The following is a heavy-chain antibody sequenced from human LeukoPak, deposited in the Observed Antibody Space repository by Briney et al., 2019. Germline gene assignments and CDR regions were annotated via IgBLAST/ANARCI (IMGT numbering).Heavy chain of an antibody. V-gene: IGHV3-53*01. Sequence: GGSLRLSCAASGFTVSSNYMSWVRQAPGKGLEWVSVIYSGGSTYYADSVKGRFTISRDNSKNTLYLQMNSLRAEDTAVYYCARVNGYYTYYFDYWGQGTLVTVSS. CDR1: GFTVSSNY. CDR2: IYSGGST. D-gene: IGHD3-9*01. J-gene: IGHJ4*02. CDR3: ARVNGYYTYYFDY.